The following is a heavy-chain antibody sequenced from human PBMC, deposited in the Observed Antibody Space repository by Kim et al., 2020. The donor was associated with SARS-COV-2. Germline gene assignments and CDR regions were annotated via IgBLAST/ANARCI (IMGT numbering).Heavy chain of an antibody. J-gene: IGHJ5*02. Sequence: ADSVKGRFTISRHNSKNTLYLQMNSLRAEDTAVYYCARESYYYDSSGYPTWGQGTLVTVSS. CDR3: ARESYYYDSSGYPT. V-gene: IGHV3-53*04. D-gene: IGHD3-22*01.